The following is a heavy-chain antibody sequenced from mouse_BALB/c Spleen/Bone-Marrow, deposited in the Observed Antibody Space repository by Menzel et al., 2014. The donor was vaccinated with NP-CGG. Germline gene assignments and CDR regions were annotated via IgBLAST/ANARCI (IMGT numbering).Heavy chain of an antibody. CDR1: GFSLTSYG. Sequence: QVQLKESGPGLVAPSQSLSTTCTVSGFSLTSYGVHWVRQSPGKGLEWLGVIWPGGSTNYNSALMSRLTISKDNSKSQVFLKMNSLQTDDTAIYYCARDRGGNYGYAMDYWGQGTSVTVSS. J-gene: IGHJ4*01. V-gene: IGHV2-9*02. CDR3: ARDRGGNYGYAMDY. CDR2: IWPGGST. D-gene: IGHD2-1*01.